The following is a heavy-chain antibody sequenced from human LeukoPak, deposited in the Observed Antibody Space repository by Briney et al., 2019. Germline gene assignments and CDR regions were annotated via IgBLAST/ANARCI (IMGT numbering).Heavy chain of an antibody. J-gene: IGHJ2*01. Sequence: TGGSLRLSCAASGFTFSNHAMTWVRQAPGKGLEWVAAIYGSGDSTSYADSVTGRFTISRDNSKNTLYLHMNSLRVEDSAIYYCAKDRTAVPLAYWYFDLWGRGTLVTVSS. D-gene: IGHD2-2*01. CDR3: AKDRTAVPLAYWYFDL. V-gene: IGHV3-23*01. CDR2: IYGSGDST. CDR1: GFTFSNHA.